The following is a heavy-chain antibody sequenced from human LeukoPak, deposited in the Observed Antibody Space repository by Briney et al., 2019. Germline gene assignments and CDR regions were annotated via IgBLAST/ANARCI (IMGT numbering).Heavy chain of an antibody. CDR3: AREDPQTTVPEGMDV. J-gene: IGHJ6*02. Sequence: SETLSLTCTVSGGSISYYYWSWIRQSPGKGLEWIGYIYYSGTTNYNPSLKSRVTISVDTSKNQFSLQLRSVTTADTAVYYCAREDPQTTVPEGMDVWGQGTTVTVSS. CDR2: IYYSGTT. V-gene: IGHV4-59*01. CDR1: GGSISYYY. D-gene: IGHD4-17*01.